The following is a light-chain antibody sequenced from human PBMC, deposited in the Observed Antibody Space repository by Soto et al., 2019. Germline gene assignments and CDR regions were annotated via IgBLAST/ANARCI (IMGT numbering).Light chain of an antibody. V-gene: IGLV2-14*03. CDR1: SSDVGGYDY. Sequence: QPASVSGSPGQSITISCTGTSSDVGGYDYVSWYQQLPGTAPKLMIYEVSNRPSGVSNRFSGSKSGNTASLSISGLQAEDEADYYCSSYTGTTTLWVFGGGTKVTVL. CDR2: EVS. J-gene: IGLJ3*02. CDR3: SSYTGTTTLWV.